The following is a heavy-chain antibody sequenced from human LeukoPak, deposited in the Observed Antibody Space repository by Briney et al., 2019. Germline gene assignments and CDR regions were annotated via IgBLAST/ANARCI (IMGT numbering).Heavy chain of an antibody. D-gene: IGHD6-19*01. V-gene: IGHV3-9*03. CDR3: AKAQASYSSGWPVNFDY. CDR1: GFTFDDFS. CDR2: ICWNSGSI. Sequence: PGGALRLFLAAPGFTFDDFSMHWGRGAPGKGPGGGSGICWNSGSIGYADSVKGRFTISRDNAKNSLYLQMNSLRAEDMALYYCAKAQASYSSGWPVNFDYWGQGTLVTVSS. J-gene: IGHJ4*02.